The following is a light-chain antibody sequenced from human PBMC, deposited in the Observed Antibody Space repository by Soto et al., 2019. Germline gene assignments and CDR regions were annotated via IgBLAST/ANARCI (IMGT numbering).Light chain of an antibody. CDR3: CSYAGSTTGV. Sequence: QSALTQAAPVSGSPGQSITISCTGTSSDVGSYNFVSWYQQHPGKAPKLLIFEVSKRPSGVSNRFSGSKSGNTASLTISGLQAEDEADYYCCSYAGSTTGVFGGGTKLTVL. J-gene: IGLJ3*02. CDR1: SSDVGSYNF. CDR2: EVS. V-gene: IGLV2-23*02.